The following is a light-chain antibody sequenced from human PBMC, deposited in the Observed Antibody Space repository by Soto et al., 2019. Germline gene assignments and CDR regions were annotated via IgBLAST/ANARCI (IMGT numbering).Light chain of an antibody. J-gene: IGKJ1*01. V-gene: IGKV3-20*01. Sequence: EIVLTQSPGTLSLSPGERATLSCRASHRVSGNSLAWYQQKPGQPPRLLIYGTSRRATGVPDRFSASGSGTDFTLNISRLEAGDFAVYYCQQYDKWPRTFGQGTKVEIK. CDR3: QQYDKWPRT. CDR2: GTS. CDR1: HRVSGNS.